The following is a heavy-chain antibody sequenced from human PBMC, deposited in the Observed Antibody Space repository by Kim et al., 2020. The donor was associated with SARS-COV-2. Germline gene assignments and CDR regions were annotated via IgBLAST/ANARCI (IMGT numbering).Heavy chain of an antibody. Sequence: GGSLRLSCGASGITFSSYGMHWVRQAPGKGLEWVAVISYDGGDTYYADSVKGRFTISRDNSKNTLYLQMNSLRAEDTAVYYCAKDQGYYHDNRRNYPPDFDYWGQGTLVTVS. V-gene: IGHV3-30*18. CDR3: AKDQGYYHDNRRNYPPDFDY. CDR1: GITFSSYG. J-gene: IGHJ4*02. CDR2: ISYDGGDT. D-gene: IGHD3-22*01.